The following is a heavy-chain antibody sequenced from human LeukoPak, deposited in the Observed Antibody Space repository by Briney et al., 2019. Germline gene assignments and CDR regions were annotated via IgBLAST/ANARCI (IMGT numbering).Heavy chain of an antibody. Sequence: PGGSLRLSCAASGFTFSRYGMSWVRQAPGKGLEWVSAISGRDGSTYYADSAKGRITISRDNSENTLYLQMNNLRAEDTAVYYCTRGPYCSGGTCYSLGEFDPWGQGTLVTVSS. D-gene: IGHD2-15*01. CDR2: ISGRDGST. CDR1: GFTFSRYG. V-gene: IGHV3-23*01. J-gene: IGHJ5*02. CDR3: TRGPYCSGGTCYSLGEFDP.